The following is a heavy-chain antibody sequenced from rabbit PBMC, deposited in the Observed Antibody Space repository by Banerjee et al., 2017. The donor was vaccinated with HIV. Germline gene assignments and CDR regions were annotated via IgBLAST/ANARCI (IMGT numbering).Heavy chain of an antibody. CDR2: IGVDSGST. Sequence: QSLEESGGDLVKPGASLTLTCTASGFTLSNSYWICWVRQAPGKGLEWIGCIGVDSGSTYYASWVKSRFTISKSTSLNTVTLQMTSLTAADTATYFCVSLGWSYDDYGDYPINFNLWGPGTLVTVS. V-gene: IGHV1S40*01. CDR1: GFTLSNSYW. D-gene: IGHD2-1*01. J-gene: IGHJ4*01. CDR3: VSLGWSYDDYGDYPINFNL.